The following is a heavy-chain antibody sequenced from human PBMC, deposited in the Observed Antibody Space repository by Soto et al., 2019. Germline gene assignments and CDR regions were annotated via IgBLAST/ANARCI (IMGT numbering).Heavy chain of an antibody. CDR2: ISSNGGST. Sequence: GGSLRLSCSASGFTFSSYAMHWVRQAPGKGLEYVSAISSNGGSTYYADSVKGRFTISRDNSKNTLYLQMSSLRAEDTAVYYCVIPSVATIKGPQYWGQGTRVTVSS. V-gene: IGHV3-64D*08. CDR1: GFTFSSYA. D-gene: IGHD5-12*01. J-gene: IGHJ4*02. CDR3: VIPSVATIKGPQY.